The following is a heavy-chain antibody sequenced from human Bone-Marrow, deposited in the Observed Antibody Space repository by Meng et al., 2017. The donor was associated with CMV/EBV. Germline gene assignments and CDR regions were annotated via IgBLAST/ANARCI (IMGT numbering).Heavy chain of an antibody. CDR2: ISSSGSTI. CDR3: ARNNKLRFLEWLQVDY. CDR1: GFTFSDYY. V-gene: IGHV3-11*04. D-gene: IGHD3-3*01. J-gene: IGHJ4*02. Sequence: SLKISCAASGFTFSDYYMSWIRLAPGKGLEWVSYISSSGSTIYYADSVKGRFTISRDNAKNSLYLQMNSLRAEDTAVYYCARNNKLRFLEWLQVDYWGQGTLVTVSS.